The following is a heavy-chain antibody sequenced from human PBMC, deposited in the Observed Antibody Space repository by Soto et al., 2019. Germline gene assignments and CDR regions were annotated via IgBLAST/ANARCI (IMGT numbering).Heavy chain of an antibody. Sequence: GGSLRLSCAASGFTFSSYAMSWVCQAPGKGLEWVSGISGSGGSTYYADSVKGRFTISRDNSKNTLYLQMNSLRAEDTAVYYCAKDRKSGSGWYWDYWGQGTLVTVSS. V-gene: IGHV3-23*01. D-gene: IGHD6-19*01. J-gene: IGHJ4*02. CDR1: GFTFSSYA. CDR2: ISGSGGST. CDR3: AKDRKSGSGWYWDY.